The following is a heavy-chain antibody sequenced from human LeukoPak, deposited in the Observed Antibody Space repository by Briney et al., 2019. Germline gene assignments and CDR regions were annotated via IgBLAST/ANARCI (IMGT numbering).Heavy chain of an antibody. V-gene: IGHV3-7*01. CDR2: IKQDGSEK. J-gene: IGHJ6*03. Sequence: GGSLRLSCAASGFTFSSYWMSWVRQAPGKGLEWVANIKQDGSEKYYVDSVKGRFTISRDNAKNSLYLQMNSLRAEDTAVYYCARVYPYQNYYYYCMDVWGKGTTVTVSS. CDR1: GFTFSSYW. CDR3: ARVYPYQNYYYYCMDV.